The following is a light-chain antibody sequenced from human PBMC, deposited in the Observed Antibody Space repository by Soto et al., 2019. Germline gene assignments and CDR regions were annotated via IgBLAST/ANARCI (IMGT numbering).Light chain of an antibody. V-gene: IGKV3-15*01. CDR1: QTISRN. J-gene: IGKJ1*01. CDR3: QQYNNWPPWT. CDR2: GVS. Sequence: EMVMTQSPATLSVSPGERATLSCRASQTISRNLAWYQQKPCQAPRLLIYGVSTRATGIPARFSGSGSGTEFTLTISSLQSEDFAVYYCQQYNNWPPWTFGQGTRVEIK.